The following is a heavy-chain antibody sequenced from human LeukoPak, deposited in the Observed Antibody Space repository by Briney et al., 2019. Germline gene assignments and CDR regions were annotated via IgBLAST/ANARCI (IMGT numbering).Heavy chain of an antibody. Sequence: PGGSLRLSWAASGFTFSSYAMSWVRQAPGKGLEWVSAISGSGGSTYYADSVKGRFTISRDNSKNTLYLQMNSLRAEDTAIYYCAKVHHYGAERLDYWGQGTLVTVSS. CDR3: AKVHHYGAERLDY. D-gene: IGHD4-17*01. CDR2: ISGSGGST. J-gene: IGHJ4*02. V-gene: IGHV3-23*01. CDR1: GFTFSSYA.